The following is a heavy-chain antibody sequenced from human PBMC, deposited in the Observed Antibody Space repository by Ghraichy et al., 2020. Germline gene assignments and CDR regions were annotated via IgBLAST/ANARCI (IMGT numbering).Heavy chain of an antibody. CDR3: ARGPLYCSSTSCYAQNDY. CDR2: IWYDGSNK. Sequence: GGSLRLSCAASGFTFSSYGMHWVRQAPGKGLEWVAVIWYDGSNKYYADSVKGRFTISRDNSKNTLYLQMNSLRAEDTAVYYCARGPLYCSSTSCYAQNDYWGQGTLVTVSS. J-gene: IGHJ4*02. CDR1: GFTFSSYG. D-gene: IGHD2-2*01. V-gene: IGHV3-33*01.